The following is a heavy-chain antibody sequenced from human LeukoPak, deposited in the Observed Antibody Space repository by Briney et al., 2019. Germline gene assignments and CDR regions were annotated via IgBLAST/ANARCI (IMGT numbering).Heavy chain of an antibody. CDR1: GGSISSYY. D-gene: IGHD6-6*01. Sequence: SETPSLTCTVSGGSISSYYWSWIRQPPGKGVEWIGYIYYSGSTNYNPSLKSRVTISVDTSKNQFSLKLSSVTAADTAVYYCARVPYSSSSPAFDYWGQGTLVTVSS. J-gene: IGHJ4*02. CDR3: ARVPYSSSSPAFDY. CDR2: IYYSGST. V-gene: IGHV4-59*01.